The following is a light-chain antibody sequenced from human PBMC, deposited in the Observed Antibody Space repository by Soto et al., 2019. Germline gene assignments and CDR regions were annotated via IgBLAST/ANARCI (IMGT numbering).Light chain of an antibody. CDR3: QQYNKWPLT. V-gene: IGKV3-15*01. J-gene: IGKJ4*01. CDR2: GSS. CDR1: QSVSSN. Sequence: EIVMTQSPATLSVSPGERATLSCRASQSVSSNLAWYQKKPGQAPRLLISGSSTRATGIPARFSGSGSGTEFTLTISSLQSEDFAVYYCQQYNKWPLTFGGGTKVEI.